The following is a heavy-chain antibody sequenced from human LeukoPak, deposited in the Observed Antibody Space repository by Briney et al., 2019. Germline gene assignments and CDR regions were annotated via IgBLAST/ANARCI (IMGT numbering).Heavy chain of an antibody. J-gene: IGHJ5*02. D-gene: IGHD4-17*01. CDR2: IYPGDSET. V-gene: IGHV5-51*01. Sequence: GESLKISCKGSGSNFSKYWIDWVRQLPGKGLEWMGIIYPGDSETRYSPSFQGQVTISVDKSINTAYLQWSSLKAPDTAMYYCARQSVSGAAFDPWGQGTLVTVSS. CDR3: ARQSVSGAAFDP. CDR1: GSNFSKYW.